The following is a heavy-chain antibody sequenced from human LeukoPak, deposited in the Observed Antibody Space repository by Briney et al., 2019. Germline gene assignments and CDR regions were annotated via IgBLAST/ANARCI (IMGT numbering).Heavy chain of an antibody. Sequence: SQTLSLTCDISGDSVSSNNGAWNWIRQSPSRGLEWLGRTYYRSKWYNDYAGSLNGRITISPDTSRNQFSLHLNSVTPEDTAVYYCARDLGNTGWYTFDYWGQGILVTVSS. CDR1: GDSVSSNNGA. J-gene: IGHJ4*02. CDR2: TYYRSKWYN. V-gene: IGHV6-1*01. D-gene: IGHD6-19*01. CDR3: ARDLGNTGWYTFDY.